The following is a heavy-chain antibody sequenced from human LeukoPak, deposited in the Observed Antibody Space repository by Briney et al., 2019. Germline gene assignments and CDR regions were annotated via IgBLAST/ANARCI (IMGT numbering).Heavy chain of an antibody. D-gene: IGHD1-1*01. J-gene: IGHJ6*02. CDR3: ARGGWNWNNDHYNGMDV. V-gene: IGHV4-31*03. CDR1: GASISSGGYY. Sequence: SETLSLTCTVSGASISSGGYYWSWIRQNAGKGLEWIGYIYYSGSTKYNPSLNSRGMISLDTSKNQFSLRVSSVTAADTAVYYCARGGWNWNNDHYNGMDVWGQGTTVTVSS. CDR2: IYYSGST.